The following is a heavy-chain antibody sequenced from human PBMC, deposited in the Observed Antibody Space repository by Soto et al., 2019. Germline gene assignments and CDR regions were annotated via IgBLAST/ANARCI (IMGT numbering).Heavy chain of an antibody. D-gene: IGHD6-13*01. Sequence: ETLSLTCAVYGGSFSGYYWSWIRQPPGKGLEWIGEINHSGSTNYNPSLKSRVTISVDTSKNQFSLKLSSVTAADTAVYYCARGEASSSWYPEYYYYGMDVWGQGTTVTVSS. V-gene: IGHV4-34*01. CDR1: GGSFSGYY. CDR3: ARGEASSSWYPEYYYYGMDV. J-gene: IGHJ6*02. CDR2: INHSGST.